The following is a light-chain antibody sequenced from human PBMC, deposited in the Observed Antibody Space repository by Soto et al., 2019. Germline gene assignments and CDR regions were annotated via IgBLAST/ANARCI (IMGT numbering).Light chain of an antibody. V-gene: IGLV2-23*01. CDR1: SSDVGTFNL. Sequence: QSALTQPASVSGFLGQSITMSCTGSSSDVGTFNLVSWFQQHPGKATKLLIFEGTKRPSGVSDRFSGSKSGNTASLTISGLQAEDEAVYHCCSYAGTRTSWVFGTGTKLTVL. CDR2: EGT. J-gene: IGLJ1*01. CDR3: CSYAGTRTSWV.